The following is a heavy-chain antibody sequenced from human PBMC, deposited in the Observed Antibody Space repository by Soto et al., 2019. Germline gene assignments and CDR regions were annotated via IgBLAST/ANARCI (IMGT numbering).Heavy chain of an antibody. D-gene: IGHD3-3*01. CDR3: AGGHYKRITIFGVVIIPVYYYYGMDV. CDR2: INHSGST. Sequence: SETLSLTCAVYGGSFSGYYWSWIRQPPEKGLEWIGEINHSGSTNYNPSLKSRVTISVDTSKNQFSLKLSSVTAADTAVYYCAGGHYKRITIFGVVIIPVYYYYGMDVWGQGTTVTVSS. V-gene: IGHV4-34*01. CDR1: GGSFSGYY. J-gene: IGHJ6*02.